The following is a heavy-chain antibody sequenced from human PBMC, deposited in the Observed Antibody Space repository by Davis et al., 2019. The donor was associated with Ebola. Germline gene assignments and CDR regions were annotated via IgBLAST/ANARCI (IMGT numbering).Heavy chain of an antibody. CDR2: ISYDGSNK. CDR1: GFTFSSYG. Sequence: GESLKISCAASGFTFSSYGMHWVRQAPGKGLEWVAVISYDGSNKYYADSVKGRFTISRDNSKNTLYLQMNSLRAEDTAVYYCAKGTVSSVWGQGTLVTVSS. CDR3: AKGTVSSV. J-gene: IGHJ4*02. D-gene: IGHD6-19*01. V-gene: IGHV3-30*18.